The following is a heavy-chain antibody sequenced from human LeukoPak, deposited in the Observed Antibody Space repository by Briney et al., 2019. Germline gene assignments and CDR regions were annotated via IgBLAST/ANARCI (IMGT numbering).Heavy chain of an antibody. V-gene: IGHV1-8*03. CDR1: GYSFTTFH. J-gene: IGHJ3*01. CDR3: ARRGLVAGIYDLVYGFDL. CDR2: VNPDTGNT. D-gene: IGHD3/OR15-3a*01. Sequence: GASVKVSCKAAGYSFTTFHINWVRQAPGQGPEWMGWVNPDTGNTGFAQKFQGRVTITQNSSVTTVYMELSSLTSEDTAVYYCARRGLVAGIYDLVYGFDLWGQGTMVIVSS.